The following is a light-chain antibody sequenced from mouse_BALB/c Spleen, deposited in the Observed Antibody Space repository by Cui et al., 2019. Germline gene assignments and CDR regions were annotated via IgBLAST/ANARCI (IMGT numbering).Light chain of an antibody. CDR3: QQHNEYPLT. J-gene: IGKJ5*01. CDR1: KSISKY. CDR2: SGS. Sequence: DVQIALNPSYLASSPGETITINCRASKSISKYLAWYQEKPGKTNKLLIYSGSTLQSGIPSRFSGSGSGTDFTLTISSLEPEDFAMYYCQQHNEYPLTFGAGTKLELK. V-gene: IGKV16-104*01.